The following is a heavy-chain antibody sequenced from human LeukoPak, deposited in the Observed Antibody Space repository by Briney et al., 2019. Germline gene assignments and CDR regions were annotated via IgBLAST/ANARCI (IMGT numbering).Heavy chain of an antibody. CDR1: GGSISSYY. CDR2: IYYSGST. J-gene: IGHJ4*02. V-gene: IGHV4-59*01. D-gene: IGHD3-10*01. Sequence: PSETLSLTCTVSGGSISSYYWSWIRQPPGKGLEWIGYIYYSGSTNYNPSLKSRATISVDTSKNQFSLKLSSVTAADTAVYYCARAPYYYGSGSYLGFDYWGQGTLVTVSS. CDR3: ARAPYYYGSGSYLGFDY.